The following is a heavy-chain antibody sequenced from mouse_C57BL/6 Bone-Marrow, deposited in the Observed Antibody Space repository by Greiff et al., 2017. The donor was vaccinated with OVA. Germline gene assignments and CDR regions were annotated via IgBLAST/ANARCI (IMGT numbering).Heavy chain of an antibody. CDR1: GFNIKDYY. V-gene: IGHV14-2*01. CDR2: IDPEDGEP. Sequence: VQLQQSGAELVKPGASVKLSCTASGFNIKDYYMHWVKQRTEQGLEWIGRIDPEDGEPKSAPKFQGKAPITADTSSNTAYLQLSSLTSEDTAVYYCARGPYYYGSAYYFDYWGQGTTLTVSS. D-gene: IGHD1-1*01. CDR3: ARGPYYYGSAYYFDY. J-gene: IGHJ2*01.